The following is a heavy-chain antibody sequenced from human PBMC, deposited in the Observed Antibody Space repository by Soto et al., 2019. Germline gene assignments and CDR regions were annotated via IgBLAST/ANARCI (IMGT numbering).Heavy chain of an antibody. J-gene: IGHJ4*02. CDR3: ARPANTVADHFDL. D-gene: IGHD4-17*01. V-gene: IGHV5-51*01. Sequence: GESLKISCQVSGYTLTIYWIGWVRQMPGKGLEWMGIIYPSDSDTRYSPSFQGQVTISADQSINTAYLQWDSLKASDTAIYYCARPANTVADHFDLWGQGTPVTVSS. CDR1: GYTLTIYW. CDR2: IYPSDSDT.